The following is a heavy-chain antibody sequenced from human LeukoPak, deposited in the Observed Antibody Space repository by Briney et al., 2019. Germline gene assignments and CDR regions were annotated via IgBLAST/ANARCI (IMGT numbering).Heavy chain of an antibody. CDR1: GFTFSSYA. J-gene: IGHJ4*02. Sequence: GRSLRLSCAASGFTFSSYAMPWVRQAPGKGLEWVAVISYDGSNKYYADSVKGRFTISRDNSKNTLYLQMNSLRAEDTAVYYCARGGGYSYGPFDYWGQGTLVTVSS. CDR3: ARGGGYSYGPFDY. V-gene: IGHV3-30-3*01. CDR2: ISYDGSNK. D-gene: IGHD5-18*01.